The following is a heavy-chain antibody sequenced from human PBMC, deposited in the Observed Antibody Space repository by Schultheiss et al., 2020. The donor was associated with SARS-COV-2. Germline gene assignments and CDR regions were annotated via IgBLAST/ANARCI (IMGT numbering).Heavy chain of an antibody. V-gene: IGHV1-24*01. Sequence: ASVKVSCKASGYTFTSYGITWVRQSPGQGLEWMGGFPENGESINAHHFEGRVTMTEDTSTDTAYMELSSLRSEDTAVYYCALQRGGKDAFDIWGQGTTVTVSS. CDR2: FPENGES. CDR3: ALQRGGKDAFDI. J-gene: IGHJ3*02. CDR1: GYTFTSYG. D-gene: IGHD3-16*01.